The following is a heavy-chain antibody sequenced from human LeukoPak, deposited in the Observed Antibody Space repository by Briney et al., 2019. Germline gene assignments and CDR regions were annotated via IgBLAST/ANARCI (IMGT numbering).Heavy chain of an antibody. CDR2: ISSSSSYI. Sequence: GGSLRLSCAASGFTFSSYSMNWVRQAPGKGLEWVSSISSSSSYIYCADSVKGRFTISRDNAKNSLYLQMNSLRAEDTAVYYCAPVGARYYFDYWGQGTLVTVSS. V-gene: IGHV3-21*01. J-gene: IGHJ4*02. CDR1: GFTFSSYS. CDR3: APVGARYYFDY. D-gene: IGHD1-26*01.